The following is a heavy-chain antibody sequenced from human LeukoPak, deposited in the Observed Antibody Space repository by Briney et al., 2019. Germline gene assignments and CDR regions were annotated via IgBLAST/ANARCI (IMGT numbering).Heavy chain of an antibody. CDR1: GFTFSSYA. Sequence: GGSLRLSCAASGFTFSSYAMSWVRQAPGKGLEWVSAIRDSGSSTHYADSVKGRFTTSRDNSKNTLFLQMNSLRAEDTAIYYCARYGPQDSGSSHFDYWGQGALVTVSS. D-gene: IGHD1-26*01. V-gene: IGHV3-23*01. CDR2: IRDSGSST. CDR3: ARYGPQDSGSSHFDY. J-gene: IGHJ4*02.